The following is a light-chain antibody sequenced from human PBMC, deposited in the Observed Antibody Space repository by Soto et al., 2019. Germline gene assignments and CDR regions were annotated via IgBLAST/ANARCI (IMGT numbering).Light chain of an antibody. CDR3: QQYDSRPRT. Sequence: EIVLTQSPGTLSLSPGKRITLSCRASQSISSTYLAWYQQKPGQAPRLLIYGASSRATGIPDRFSVSGSGTDFTLTISGLEPEDFAVYYGQQYDSRPRTFGKGTKVEVQ. CDR1: QSISSTY. J-gene: IGKJ1*01. CDR2: GAS. V-gene: IGKV3-20*01.